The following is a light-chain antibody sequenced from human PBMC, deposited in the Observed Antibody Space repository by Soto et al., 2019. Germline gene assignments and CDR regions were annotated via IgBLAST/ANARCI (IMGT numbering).Light chain of an antibody. CDR1: SSNTGKNL. CDR2: DNN. Sequence: QSVLTQPPSVSAAAGQKVTLSCSGSSSNTGKNLVSWFQHLPGTAPKLLIYDNNKRPSGIPDRFSGSKSGTSATLGITGLQTGEEGDYYCGSWESSVYSVVFGGGTTVPVL. CDR3: GSWESSVYSVV. J-gene: IGLJ2*01. V-gene: IGLV1-51*01.